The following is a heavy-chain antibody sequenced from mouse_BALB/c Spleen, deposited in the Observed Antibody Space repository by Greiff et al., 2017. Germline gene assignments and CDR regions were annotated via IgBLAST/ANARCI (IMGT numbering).Heavy chain of an antibody. V-gene: IGHV1S56*01. CDR3: ARRGSASMITTGYAMDY. CDR2: IYPGNVNT. D-gene: IGHD2-4*01. Sequence: QVQLQQSGPELVKPGASVRISCKASGYTFTSYYIHWVKQRPGQGLEWIGWIYPGNVNTKYNEKFKGKATLTADKSSSTAYMQLSSLTSEDSAVYFWARRGSASMITTGYAMDYWGQGTSVTVSS. CDR1: GYTFTSYY. J-gene: IGHJ4*01.